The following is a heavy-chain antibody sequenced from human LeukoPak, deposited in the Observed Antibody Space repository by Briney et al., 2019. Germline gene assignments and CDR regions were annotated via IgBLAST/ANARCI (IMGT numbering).Heavy chain of an antibody. CDR3: ARHLEKDFWTGIYKDYYYYYMDV. D-gene: IGHD3/OR15-3a*01. V-gene: IGHV3-48*04. CDR2: ISSSRSTI. J-gene: IGHJ6*03. CDR1: GFTFSSYS. Sequence: GGSLRLSCAASGFTFSSYSMNWVRQVPGKGLEWLSFISSSRSTIYYADSVRGRFTISRDNAKNSLYLQMNSLRAEDTAVYYCARHLEKDFWTGIYKDYYYYYMDVWGKGTTVTVSS.